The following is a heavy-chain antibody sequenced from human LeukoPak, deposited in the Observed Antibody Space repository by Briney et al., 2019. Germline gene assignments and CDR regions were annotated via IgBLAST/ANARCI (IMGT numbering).Heavy chain of an antibody. V-gene: IGHV1-8*03. Sequence: ASVKVSCKASGYTFTSYDINWVRQATGQGLEWMGWMNPNSGNTGYAQKFQGRVTITRNTSISTAYMELSSLRSEDTAVYYCATDPRGSGWQGDFDYWGQGTLVTVSS. D-gene: IGHD6-19*01. CDR3: ATDPRGSGWQGDFDY. CDR1: GYTFTSYD. CDR2: MNPNSGNT. J-gene: IGHJ4*02.